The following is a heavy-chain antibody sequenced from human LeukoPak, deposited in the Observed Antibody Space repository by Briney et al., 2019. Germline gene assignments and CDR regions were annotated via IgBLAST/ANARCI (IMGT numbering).Heavy chain of an antibody. CDR3: ARRGVVIRVILVGFHKEAYYFDS. CDR2: ISGSGGGT. D-gene: IGHD3-22*01. Sequence: GGSLRLSCAVSGISLSNYGMSWVRQAPGKGLEWVAGISGSGGGTNYADSVKGRFTISRDNPKNTLYLQMNRLRAEDTAVYFCARRGVVIRVILVGFHKEAYYFDSWGQGALVTVSS. V-gene: IGHV3-23*01. J-gene: IGHJ4*02. CDR1: GISLSNYG.